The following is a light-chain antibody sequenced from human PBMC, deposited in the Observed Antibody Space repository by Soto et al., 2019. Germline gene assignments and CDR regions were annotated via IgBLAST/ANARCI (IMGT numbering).Light chain of an antibody. CDR3: QQSNSTPFT. CDR1: QSISSY. J-gene: IGKJ3*01. CDR2: AAF. Sequence: DIQMTQSPSSLSASVGDRVTITCRASQSISSYLNWYQQKPGKAPKLLIYAAFSLQSGVPSRFSVSGSGTDFTLTISSLQPEDFATYYCQQSNSTPFTFGPGTKVDIK. V-gene: IGKV1-39*01.